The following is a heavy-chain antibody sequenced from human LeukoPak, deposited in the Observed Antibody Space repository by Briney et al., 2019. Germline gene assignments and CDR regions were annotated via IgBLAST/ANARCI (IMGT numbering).Heavy chain of an antibody. D-gene: IGHD3-16*01. CDR3: AKDAFGGGGFDY. V-gene: IGHV3-23*01. CDR1: GFTFSSYG. Sequence: GGSLRLSCAASGFTFSSYGMSWVRQAPGKGPEWVSTINDSGGRTYYADSVKGRFTISRDNSKNTLYVQMNSLRAEDAAVYYCAKDAFGGGGFDYWGQGTQVTVSS. J-gene: IGHJ4*02. CDR2: INDSGGRT.